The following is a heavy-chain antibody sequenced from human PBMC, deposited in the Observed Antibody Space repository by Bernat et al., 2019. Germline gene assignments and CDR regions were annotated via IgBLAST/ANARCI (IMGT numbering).Heavy chain of an antibody. Sequence: QVQLVESGGGVVQPGRSLRLSCAASGFTFSSYAMHWVRQAPGKGLEWVAVISYDGSNKYYADSVKGRFTISRDNSKNTLYLQMNSLRAEDTAVYYCARDSPKSSSGYYAFMDVWGQGTTVTVSS. J-gene: IGHJ6*02. CDR1: GFTFSSYA. V-gene: IGHV3-30-3*01. D-gene: IGHD3-22*01. CDR3: ARDSPKSSSGYYAFMDV. CDR2: ISYDGSNK.